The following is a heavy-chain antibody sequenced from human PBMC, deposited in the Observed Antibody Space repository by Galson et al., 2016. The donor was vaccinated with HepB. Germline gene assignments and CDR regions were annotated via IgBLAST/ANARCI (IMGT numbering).Heavy chain of an antibody. Sequence: LRLSCAASGFTFSSYSMNWVRQAPGKGLAWVSSISGSSYYIYYGDSVKGRFSIYRDNAKNSVYLQMNSLRAEDTAVYYCAWQFSHRFDNWGQGTLVTVSS. CDR2: ISGSSYYI. J-gene: IGHJ4*02. D-gene: IGHD6-19*01. V-gene: IGHV3-21*01. CDR3: AWQFSHRFDN. CDR1: GFTFSSYS.